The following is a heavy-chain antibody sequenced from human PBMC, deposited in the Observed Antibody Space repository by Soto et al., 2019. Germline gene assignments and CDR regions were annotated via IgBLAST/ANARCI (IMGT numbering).Heavy chain of an antibody. Sequence: SETLSLTCAVYGGSFSGYYWSWIRQPPGKGLEWIGEINHSESTNYNPSLKSRVTISVDTSKNQFSLKLSSVTAADTAVYYCARGGGITIFGLIDYWGQGTLVTVSS. D-gene: IGHD3-3*01. CDR2: INHSEST. CDR3: ARGGGITIFGLIDY. CDR1: GGSFSGYY. J-gene: IGHJ4*02. V-gene: IGHV4-34*01.